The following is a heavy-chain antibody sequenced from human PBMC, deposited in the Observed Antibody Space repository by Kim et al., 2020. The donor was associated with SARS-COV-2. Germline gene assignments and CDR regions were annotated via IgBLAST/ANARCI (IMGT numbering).Heavy chain of an antibody. CDR3: ARDRGGVTYDY. J-gene: IGHJ4*02. V-gene: IGHV4-61*01. D-gene: IGHD4-4*01. CDR1: GGSVSSGSYY. Sequence: SETLSLTCTVSGGSVSSGSYYWSWIRQPPGKGLEWIGYIYYSGSTNYNASLKSRVTISVDTSKNQFSLKLSSVTAADTAVYYCARDRGGVTYDYWGQGTLVTVSS. CDR2: IYYSGST.